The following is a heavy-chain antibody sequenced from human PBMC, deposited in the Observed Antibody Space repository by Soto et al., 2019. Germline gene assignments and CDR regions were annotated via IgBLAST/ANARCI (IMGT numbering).Heavy chain of an antibody. Sequence: QVQLLESGPGLVKPSETLSLTCTVSGGSISSYYWSWIRQPPGKGLEWIGYIYSSGSTNYKPSLKSRATTSVNTSKNQFSLKLSSVTAADTAVYYCARRYGGGFDYWGQGTLVTVSS. CDR3: ARRYGGGFDY. V-gene: IGHV4-59*08. CDR1: GGSISSYY. J-gene: IGHJ4*02. CDR2: IYSSGST. D-gene: IGHD3-10*01.